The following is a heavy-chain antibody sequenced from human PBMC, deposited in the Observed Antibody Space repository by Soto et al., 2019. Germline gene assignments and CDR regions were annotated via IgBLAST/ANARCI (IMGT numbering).Heavy chain of an antibody. J-gene: IGHJ4*02. CDR1: GDSISSYY. CDR2: IYYSGST. CDR3: ARRYGASFDY. Sequence: SETLSLTCTVSGDSISSYYWSWIRQPPGKGLEWIGYIYYSGSTNYNPSLKSRVTISVDTSKNQFSLKLSSVTAADTAVYYCARRYGASFDYWGQGTLVTVSS. D-gene: IGHD4-17*01. V-gene: IGHV4-59*01.